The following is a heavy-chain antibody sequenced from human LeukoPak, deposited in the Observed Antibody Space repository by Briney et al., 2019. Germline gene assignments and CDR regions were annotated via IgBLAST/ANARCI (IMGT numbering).Heavy chain of an antibody. Sequence: GASVKVSCKASGYTFTSYGISWVRQAPGQGLEWMGWISAYNGNTNYAQKLQGRVTMTTDTSTSTAYTELRSLRSDDTAVYYCARVSHSGYGAPFSFDYWGQGTLVTVSS. CDR2: ISAYNGNT. D-gene: IGHD5-12*01. J-gene: IGHJ4*02. CDR1: GYTFTSYG. CDR3: ARVSHSGYGAPFSFDY. V-gene: IGHV1-18*01.